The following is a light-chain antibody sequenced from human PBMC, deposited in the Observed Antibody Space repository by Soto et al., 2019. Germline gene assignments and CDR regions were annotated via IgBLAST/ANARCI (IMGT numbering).Light chain of an antibody. J-gene: IGKJ1*01. CDR2: DAS. CDR3: QHPKWA. CDR1: QSVSSY. Sequence: EIVLTQSPATLSLSPGERATLSCRASQSVSSYLAWYQQKPGQAPRLLIYDASNRATGIPARFSGSGSGTDFTLTISSLEPEDSGTYYCQHPKWAFGQGTTVEI. V-gene: IGKV3-11*01.